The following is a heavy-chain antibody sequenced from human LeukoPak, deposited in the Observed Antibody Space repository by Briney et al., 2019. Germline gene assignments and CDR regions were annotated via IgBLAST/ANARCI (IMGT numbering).Heavy chain of an antibody. V-gene: IGHV1-8*01. J-gene: IGHJ4*02. D-gene: IGHD6-13*01. CDR2: MKPNSGDT. CDR3: ARGPRESSSSDY. CDR1: GYTFTSYD. Sequence: GASVKVSCKASGYTFTSYDINWVGQDTGQGLEWMGWMKPNSGDTGYAQKFQRRVTMTRNTSISTAYMELSSLRSEDTAVYYCARGPRESSSSDYWGQGTLVTVSS.